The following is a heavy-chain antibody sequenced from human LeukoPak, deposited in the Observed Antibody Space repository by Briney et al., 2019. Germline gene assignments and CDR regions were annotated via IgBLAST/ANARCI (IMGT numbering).Heavy chain of an antibody. J-gene: IGHJ4*02. CDR3: ARRTVITPGGFDY. V-gene: IGHV3-11*01. CDR1: GFSLSDYY. CDR2: ITATGSTT. Sequence: PGGSLRLSCAASGFSLSDYYMTWIRQVPGKGLEWISYITATGSTTYYADSLKGRLTISRDTAKSFVYLQMNSPRVDDTAVYYCARRTVITPGGFDYWGQGTLVTVSS. D-gene: IGHD3-16*02.